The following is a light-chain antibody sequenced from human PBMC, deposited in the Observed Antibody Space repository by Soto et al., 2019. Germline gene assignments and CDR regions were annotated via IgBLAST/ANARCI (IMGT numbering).Light chain of an antibody. CDR1: SSDVGGYNY. Sequence: QSVLTQPASGSVSPGQSITISCTGTSSDVGGYNYVSWYQHHPGKAPKILIYDVTNRPSGVSNRFSGSKSGNTASLTISGRQAEVEADYYCTSYTTSSPYLVFGGGTKLTVL. V-gene: IGLV2-14*03. J-gene: IGLJ3*02. CDR3: TSYTTSSPYLV. CDR2: DVT.